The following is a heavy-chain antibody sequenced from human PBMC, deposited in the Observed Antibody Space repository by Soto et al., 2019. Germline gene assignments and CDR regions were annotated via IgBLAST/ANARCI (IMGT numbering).Heavy chain of an antibody. CDR1: GLTFSSYS. V-gene: IGHV3-21*01. Sequence: GGSLRLSCAASGLTFSSYSMNWVRQAPGKGLEWVSSISSTTNYKYYADSVKGRFTISRDNAKNSLYLQMNSLRAEDTAVYYCARDGYCSSTSCLLGLDYWGQGTLVTVSS. CDR3: ARDGYCSSTSCLLGLDY. J-gene: IGHJ4*02. CDR2: ISSTTNYK. D-gene: IGHD2-2*03.